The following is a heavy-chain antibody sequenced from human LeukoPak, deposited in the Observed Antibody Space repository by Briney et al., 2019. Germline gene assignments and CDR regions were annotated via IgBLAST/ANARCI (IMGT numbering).Heavy chain of an antibody. Sequence: DPSETLSLTCAVSGGSMNSGGYSWSWIRQPPGKGLEWIGYIYHSGSTYYNPSLKSRVTISVDRSKNQFSLNLSSVTAADTAVYYCARGDAFSGRFDPWGQGTLVTVSS. CDR1: GGSMNSGGYS. CDR3: ARGDAFSGRFDP. D-gene: IGHD3-3*01. J-gene: IGHJ5*02. CDR2: IYHSGST. V-gene: IGHV4-30-2*01.